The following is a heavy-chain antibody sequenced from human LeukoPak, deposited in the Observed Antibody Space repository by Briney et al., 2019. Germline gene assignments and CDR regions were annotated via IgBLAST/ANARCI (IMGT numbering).Heavy chain of an antibody. J-gene: IGHJ4*02. Sequence: GGSLRLSCAASGFTFSDYYMSWIRQTPGKGLEWVSGISGSGGRTFYADSVKGRFTISRDKSKNTLYLQMNSLRAEDTAVYYCAKDDYYDRSGYLYYFDYWGQGTLVTVSS. D-gene: IGHD3-22*01. CDR2: ISGSGGRT. CDR3: AKDDYYDRSGYLYYFDY. CDR1: GFTFSDYY. V-gene: IGHV3-23*01.